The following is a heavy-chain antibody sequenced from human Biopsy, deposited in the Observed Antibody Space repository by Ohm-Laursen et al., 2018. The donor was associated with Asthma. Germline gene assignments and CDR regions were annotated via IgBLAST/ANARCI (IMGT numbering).Heavy chain of an antibody. J-gene: IGHJ5*02. V-gene: IGHV3-30*03. CDR1: GFTFSSYG. CDR3: ARDEAVVVPAAIPGNWFDP. D-gene: IGHD2-2*01. CDR2: ISYDGSNK. Sequence: SLRLSCTATGFTFSSYGMHWVRQAPGRGLEWVAVISYDGSNKYYADSVKGRFTISRDNSKNTLYLQMNSLRAEDTAVYYCARDEAVVVPAAIPGNWFDPWGQGTLVTVSS.